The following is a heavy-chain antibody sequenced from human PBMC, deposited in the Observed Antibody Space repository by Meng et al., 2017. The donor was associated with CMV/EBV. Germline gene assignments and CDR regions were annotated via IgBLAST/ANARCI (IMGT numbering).Heavy chain of an antibody. J-gene: IGHJ4*02. V-gene: IGHV4-4*07. CDR2: IYTSGST. CDR3: ARHGDTAMVVGIDY. D-gene: IGHD5-18*01. Sequence: VPLTAAGPGLVKPAGTLSLSCTVSGGSISSYYWSWSRQPAGKGLEWIGRIYTSGSTNYNPSLKSRVTMSVDTSKNQFSLKLSFVTAADTAVYYCARHGDTAMVVGIDYWGQGTLVTVSS. CDR1: GGSISSYY.